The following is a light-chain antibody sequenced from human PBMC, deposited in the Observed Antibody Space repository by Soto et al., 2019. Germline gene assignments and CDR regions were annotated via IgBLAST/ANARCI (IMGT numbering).Light chain of an antibody. J-gene: IGKJ1*01. CDR3: LQDYNYQWT. CDR2: AAS. CDR1: QGIGND. Sequence: AIQMTQSPSSLSASVGDRVTITCRASQGIGNDLGWYQQKPGKAPKLLIYAASSLQSGVPSRFSGSGSGTDFTLTISSLQPEDFATYYCLQDYNYQWTFGQGTKVEIK. V-gene: IGKV1-6*01.